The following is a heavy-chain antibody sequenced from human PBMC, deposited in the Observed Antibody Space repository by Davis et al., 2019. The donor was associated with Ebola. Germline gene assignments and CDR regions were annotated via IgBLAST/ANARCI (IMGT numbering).Heavy chain of an antibody. V-gene: IGHV3-7*03. D-gene: IGHD1-26*01. CDR1: GGSFSGYY. J-gene: IGHJ4*02. CDR2: INQDESGK. CDR3: ASSWPGGSYLVDY. Sequence: PGGSLRLSCAVYGGSFSGYYWSWVRQAPGKGLEWVANINQDESGKYYLDSVKGRFTVSRDNAKNSLYLQMNSLRAEDTAVYYCASSWPGGSYLVDYWGQGTLVTVSS.